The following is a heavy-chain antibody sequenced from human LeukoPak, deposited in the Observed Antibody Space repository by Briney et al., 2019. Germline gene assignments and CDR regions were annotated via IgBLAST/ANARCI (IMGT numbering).Heavy chain of an antibody. CDR1: GGSISSSSYY. V-gene: IGHV4-39*01. CDR3: ARHPPPYDFWSGYDFDY. CDR2: IYYSGST. D-gene: IGHD3-3*01. Sequence: PSETLSLTCTVSGGSISSSSYYWGWIRQPPGKGLEWIGIIYYSGSTYYNPSLKSRVTISVDTSKNQFSLKLSSVTAADTAVYYCARHPPPYDFWSGYDFDYWGQGTLVTVSS. J-gene: IGHJ4*02.